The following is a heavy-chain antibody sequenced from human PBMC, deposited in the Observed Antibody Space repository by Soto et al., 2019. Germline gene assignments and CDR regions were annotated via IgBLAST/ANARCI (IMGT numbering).Heavy chain of an antibody. D-gene: IGHD1-26*01. CDR2: IIPIFGTA. CDR1: GGTFSSYS. J-gene: IGHJ4*02. CDR3: AIDGGRHSGGIDY. Sequence: QVQLVQSGAEVKKPGSSVKVSCKASGGTFSSYSINWVRQAPGQGLEWMGEIIPIFGTANYAQKFQGRVTITADESTSTAYLEMSSLRSEDTAVYYCAIDGGRHSGGIDYWGQGTLVTVSS. V-gene: IGHV1-69*01.